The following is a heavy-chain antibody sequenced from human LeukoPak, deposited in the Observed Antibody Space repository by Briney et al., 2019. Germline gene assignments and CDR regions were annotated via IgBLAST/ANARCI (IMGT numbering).Heavy chain of an antibody. CDR3: AKRVLGTTHYFDY. D-gene: IGHD3-3*02. Sequence: GGSLRLSCAASGFTFSSYAMSWVRQAPGKGLEWVSGISVGGGNTYYADSVKGRFTVSRDNSKNTLYLQMNSLRAEDTAVYYCAKRVLGTTHYFDYWGQGTLVTVSS. V-gene: IGHV3-23*01. CDR1: GFTFSSYA. J-gene: IGHJ4*02. CDR2: ISVGGGNT.